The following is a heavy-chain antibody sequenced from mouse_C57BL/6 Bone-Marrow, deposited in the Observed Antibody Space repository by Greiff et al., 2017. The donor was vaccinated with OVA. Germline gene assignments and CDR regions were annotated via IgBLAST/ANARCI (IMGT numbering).Heavy chain of an antibody. V-gene: IGHV1-81*01. Sequence: VQLQQSGAELARPGASVKLSCKASGYTFTSYGISWVKQRTGQGLEWIGEIYPRSGYTYYNENFKGQATLTGDKSSSTAYMELRSLTSEDSAVYFCAKTAQGYYYAMDYWGQGTTVTVSS. J-gene: IGHJ4*01. CDR2: IYPRSGYT. CDR1: GYTFTSYG. CDR3: AKTAQGYYYAMDY. D-gene: IGHD3-2*02.